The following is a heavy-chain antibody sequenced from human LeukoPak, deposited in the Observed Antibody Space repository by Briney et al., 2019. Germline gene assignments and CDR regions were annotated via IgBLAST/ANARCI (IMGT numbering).Heavy chain of an antibody. CDR2: IRYDGSDE. V-gene: IGHV3-30*02. J-gene: IGHJ4*02. CDR3: AIPGDY. CDR1: GFTLSNAW. Sequence: PGGSLRLSCAASGFTLSNAWMNWVRQAPGKGLEWVAFIRYDGSDEYYADSVKGRFTISRDNSKNTLYLQMNSLRTEDTAVYYCAIPGDYWGQGTLVSVSS.